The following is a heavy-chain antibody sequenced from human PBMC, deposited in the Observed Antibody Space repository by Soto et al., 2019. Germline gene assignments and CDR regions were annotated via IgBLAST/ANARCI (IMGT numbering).Heavy chain of an antibody. V-gene: IGHV4-61*01. CDR3: ARDFAYFDP. CDR2: VYHTGRT. D-gene: IGHD3-3*01. J-gene: IGHJ4*02. Sequence: QVQLQESGPGLVKPSETLSLTCTVSGGSFKSGSYSWSWIRQPPGKGLEWIGYVYHTGRTSYNPSLKRRVSISMDTSKNQFSLNLDSVTAADTAVYFCARDFAYFDPWGQGTLVTVSS. CDR1: GGSFKSGSYS.